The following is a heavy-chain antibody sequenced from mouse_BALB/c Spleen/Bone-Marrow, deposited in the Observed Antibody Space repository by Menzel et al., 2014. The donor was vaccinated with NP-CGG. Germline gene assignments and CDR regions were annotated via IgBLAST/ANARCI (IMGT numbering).Heavy chain of an antibody. CDR2: IYPGDGDT. CDR1: GYTFTSYW. J-gene: IGHJ4*01. Sequence: QVQLQQSGAELARPGASVKLSCKASGYTFTSYWMQWVKQRPGQGLEWIGAIYPGDGDTRYTQKFRGKATLTADKSSNTAYMQLSSLTSEDSAVYFCASPHGNYDAMDYWGQGTSVTVSS. D-gene: IGHD2-1*01. CDR3: ASPHGNYDAMDY. V-gene: IGHV1-87*01.